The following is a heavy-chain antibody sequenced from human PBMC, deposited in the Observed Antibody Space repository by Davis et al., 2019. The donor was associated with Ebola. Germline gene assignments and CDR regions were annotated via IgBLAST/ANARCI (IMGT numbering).Heavy chain of an antibody. D-gene: IGHD4-11*01. CDR2: INPSGGST. J-gene: IGHJ4*02. CDR1: AYTFTSYY. CDR3: ARDREWMVTTNYYFDY. V-gene: IGHV1-46*01. Sequence: AASVKVSCKASAYTFTSYYMHWVRQAPGQGLEWMGIINPSGGSTSYAQKFQGRVTMTRDTSTSTVYLELSSLRSEDTAVYYCARDREWMVTTNYYFDYWGQGTLVTVSS.